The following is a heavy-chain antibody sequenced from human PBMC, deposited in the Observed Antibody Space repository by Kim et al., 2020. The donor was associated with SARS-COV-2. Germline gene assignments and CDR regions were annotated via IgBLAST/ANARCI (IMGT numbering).Heavy chain of an antibody. Sequence: GGSLRLSCAASGFTFSTYAMSWVRQAPGKGLEWVSAISGSGGITNYADSVKGRFTISRDNSKSTLYLQMNSLGAEDTAVYYCAKDRTMCTNCFHGWFDAWGQGTLVTVSS. D-gene: IGHD2-2*01. V-gene: IGHV3-23*01. J-gene: IGHJ5*02. CDR2: ISGSGGIT. CDR1: GFTFSTYA. CDR3: AKDRTMCTNCFHGWFDA.